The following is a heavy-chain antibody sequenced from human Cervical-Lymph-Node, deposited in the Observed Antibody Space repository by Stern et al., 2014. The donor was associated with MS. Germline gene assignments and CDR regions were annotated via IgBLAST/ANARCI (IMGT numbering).Heavy chain of an antibody. CDR1: GGTFNSNV. Sequence: QVQLVQSGAELKKPGSSVKVSCKASGGTFNSNVISWVRQAPGQGLEWVGGITPIFGTALYAQKFPGRVPITPHETTRAVYLELSSLRAEDTAVYYCARAAYSASSYNYWGQGTLVIVSS. J-gene: IGHJ4*02. V-gene: IGHV1-69*01. D-gene: IGHD1-26*01. CDR2: ITPIFGTA. CDR3: ARAAYSASSYNY.